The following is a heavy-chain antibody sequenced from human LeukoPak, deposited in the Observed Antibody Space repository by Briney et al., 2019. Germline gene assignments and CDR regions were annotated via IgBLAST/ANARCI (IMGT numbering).Heavy chain of an antibody. V-gene: IGHV4-59*08. CDR1: GGSISSYY. CDR3: AGHGSVSSGALV. D-gene: IGHD3-22*01. Sequence: SETLSLTCTVSGGSISSYYWSWVRQPPGKGLEWIGYIFYSGSTNYNPSLKSRVTISVDTSKNQFSLKLSSVTAADTAVYYYAGHGSVSSGALVWGQGTLVTVSS. CDR2: IFYSGST. J-gene: IGHJ4*02.